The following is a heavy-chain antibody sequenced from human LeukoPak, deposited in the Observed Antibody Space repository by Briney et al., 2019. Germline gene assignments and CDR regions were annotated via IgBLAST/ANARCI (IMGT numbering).Heavy chain of an antibody. J-gene: IGHJ4*02. CDR1: GYSFTSYW. CDR2: IYPGDSDT. CDR3: AREAYYYDSSGKGYFDY. Sequence: GESLKISCKGSGYSFTSYWIGWVRQMPGKGLEWMGIIYPGDSDTRYSPSFQGQVTISADKSIRTAYLQWSSLKASDTAMYYCAREAYYYDSSGKGYFDYWGQGTLVTVSS. V-gene: IGHV5-51*01. D-gene: IGHD3-22*01.